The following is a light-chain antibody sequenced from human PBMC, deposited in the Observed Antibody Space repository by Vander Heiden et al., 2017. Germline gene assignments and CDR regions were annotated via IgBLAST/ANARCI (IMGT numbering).Light chain of an antibody. CDR1: NCGGKC. CDR3: QAWDSSTVV. Sequence: SNELTQPPSVSVSPGQTASITCPGDNCGGKCVSWTQQKAGQSPALVIYQDTKRPSGVPERFSGSNSGNTATLTISGTQAMDEADYYCQAWDSSTVVFGGGTKRTVL. V-gene: IGLV3-1*01. CDR2: QDT. J-gene: IGLJ2*01.